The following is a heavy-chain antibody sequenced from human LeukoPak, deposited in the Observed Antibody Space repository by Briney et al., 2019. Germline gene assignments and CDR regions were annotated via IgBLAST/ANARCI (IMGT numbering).Heavy chain of an antibody. CDR1: GFTFSSYG. V-gene: IGHV3-33*01. J-gene: IGHJ3*02. CDR3: ARVSSGHGRGAFDI. D-gene: IGHD6-19*01. CDR2: IWYDGSNK. Sequence: SGGSLRLSCAASGFTFSSYGMHWVRQAPGKGLEWVAVIWYDGSNKYYADSVKGRFTISRDNSKNTLYLQMNSLRAEDTAVYYCARVSSGHGRGAFDIWGQGTMVTVSS.